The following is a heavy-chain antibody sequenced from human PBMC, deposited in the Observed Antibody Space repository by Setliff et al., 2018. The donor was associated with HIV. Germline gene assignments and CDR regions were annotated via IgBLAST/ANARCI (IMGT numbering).Heavy chain of an antibody. J-gene: IGHJ6*02. CDR2: ISANYAKT. CDR3: TRDRVAGPYYYGMEV. V-gene: IGHV1-18*04. D-gene: IGHD2-15*01. CDR1: GYTFINFD. Sequence: ASVKVSCKASGYTFINFDITWVRQAPGQGLEWMGWISANYAKTDYSQKFQGRVTMTTDTSTSTAYMELRSLTSDDTAMYYFTRDRVAGPYYYGMEVWGQGTTVTVSS.